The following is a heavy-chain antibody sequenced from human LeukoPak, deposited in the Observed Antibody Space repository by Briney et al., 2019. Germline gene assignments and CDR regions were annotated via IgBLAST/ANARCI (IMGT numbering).Heavy chain of an antibody. CDR1: GGTFNNYA. V-gene: IGHV1-69*04. CDR2: IIPMLEIA. Sequence: SVKVSCKASGGTFNNYAVSWVRQAPGQGPEWMGRIIPMLEIANYAQNFQGRVTITADKSTSTVYMELSSLRSEDTAVYYCASGTYYYDSGGYYEYFQQWGQGTLVTVSS. CDR3: ASGTYYYDSGGYYEYFQQ. D-gene: IGHD3-22*01. J-gene: IGHJ1*01.